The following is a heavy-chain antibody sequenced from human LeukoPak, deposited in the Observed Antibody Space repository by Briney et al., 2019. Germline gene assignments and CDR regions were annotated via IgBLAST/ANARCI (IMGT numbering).Heavy chain of an antibody. CDR1: GFTFSSYS. J-gene: IGHJ6*02. Sequence: PGGSLRLSCAASGFTFSSYSMNWVRQAPGKGLEWVSYISSSSSTIYYADSVKGRFTISRDNAKNSLYLQMNSLGAEDTAVYYCARVLIVVPYYYYGMDVWGQGTTVTVSS. D-gene: IGHD2-2*01. V-gene: IGHV3-48*01. CDR3: ARVLIVVPYYYYGMDV. CDR2: ISSSSSTI.